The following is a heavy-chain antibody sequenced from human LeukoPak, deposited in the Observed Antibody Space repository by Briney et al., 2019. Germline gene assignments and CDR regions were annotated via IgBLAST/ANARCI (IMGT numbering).Heavy chain of an antibody. CDR2: IYYSGST. CDR1: GGSISSYY. V-gene: IGHV4-59*12. D-gene: IGHD2-2*01. Sequence: SETLSLTCTVSGGSISSYYWSWIRQPPGKGLEWIGYIYYSGSTNYNPSLKSRVTISVDTSKNQFSLKLSSVTAADTAVYYCARPRYCSSTSCYGGLDYWGQGTLVTVSS. J-gene: IGHJ4*02. CDR3: ARPRYCSSTSCYGGLDY.